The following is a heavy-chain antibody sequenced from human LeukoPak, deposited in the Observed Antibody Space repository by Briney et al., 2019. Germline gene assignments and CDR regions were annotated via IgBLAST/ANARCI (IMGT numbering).Heavy chain of an antibody. Sequence: SETLSPTCTVSGGSISSYYWSWIRQPAGKGLEWIGHIYTSGSTNYNPSLKSRVTMSVDTSKNQFSLKLSSVTAADTAVYYCANLLLWFGEYPFGFSDYWGQGTLVTVSS. D-gene: IGHD3-10*01. CDR3: ANLLLWFGEYPFGFSDY. J-gene: IGHJ4*02. CDR1: GGSISSYY. CDR2: IYTSGST. V-gene: IGHV4-4*07.